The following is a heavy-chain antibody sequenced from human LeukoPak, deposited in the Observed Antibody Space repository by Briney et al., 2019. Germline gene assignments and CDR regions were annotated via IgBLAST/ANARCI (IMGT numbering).Heavy chain of an antibody. CDR3: ARNGYYYDSSGYSAVDY. Sequence: ASVKVSCKVSGYTLTELSMHWVRQAPGKGLEWMGGFDPEDGETIYAQKFQGRVTMTEDTSTDTAYMELSSLRSEDTAVYYCARNGYYYDSSGYSAVDYWGQGTLVTVSS. CDR1: GYTLTELS. CDR2: FDPEDGET. J-gene: IGHJ4*02. D-gene: IGHD3-22*01. V-gene: IGHV1-24*01.